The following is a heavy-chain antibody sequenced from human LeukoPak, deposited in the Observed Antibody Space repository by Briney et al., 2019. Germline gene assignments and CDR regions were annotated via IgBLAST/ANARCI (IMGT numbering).Heavy chain of an antibody. D-gene: IGHD6-13*01. CDR3: ARPNRIPYSSSWYLWAFDI. V-gene: IGHV1-2*02. Sequence: ASVKVSCKASGYTFTGYYMHWVRQAPGQGLEWMGWINPNSGGTNYAQKFQGRVTMTRDTSISTAYMELSRLRSDDTAVYYCARPNRIPYSSSWYLWAFDIWGQGTMVTVSS. J-gene: IGHJ3*02. CDR1: GYTFTGYY. CDR2: INPNSGGT.